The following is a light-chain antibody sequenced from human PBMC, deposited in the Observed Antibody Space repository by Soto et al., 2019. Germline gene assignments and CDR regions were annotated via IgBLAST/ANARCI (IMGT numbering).Light chain of an antibody. V-gene: IGLV7-46*01. CDR3: LLSYSGARPVV. CDR1: TGAVTSGHY. CDR2: DTS. J-gene: IGLJ2*01. Sequence: QAVVTQEPSLTVSPGGTVTLTCGSSTGAVTSGHYPYWFQQKPGQAPRTLIYDTSNKHSWTPARFSGSLLGGKAALPLSGAQPEDGAEYYCLLSYSGARPVVFGGGTKLTVL.